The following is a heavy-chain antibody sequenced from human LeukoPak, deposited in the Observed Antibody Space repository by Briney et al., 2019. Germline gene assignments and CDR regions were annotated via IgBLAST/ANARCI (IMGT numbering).Heavy chain of an antibody. V-gene: IGHV4-39*07. CDR1: GGSISSSSYY. J-gene: IGHJ3*02. Sequence: SETLSLTCTVSGGSISSSSYYWGWIRQPPGKGLEWIGSIYYSGSTYYNPSLKSRVTISVDASKNQFSLKLSSVTAAGTAVYYCASYDSSATDAFDIWGQGTMVTVSS. D-gene: IGHD3-22*01. CDR3: ASYDSSATDAFDI. CDR2: IYYSGST.